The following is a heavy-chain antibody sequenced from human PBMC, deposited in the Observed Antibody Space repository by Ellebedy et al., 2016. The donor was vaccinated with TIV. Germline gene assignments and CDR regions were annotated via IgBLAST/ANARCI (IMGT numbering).Heavy chain of an antibody. V-gene: IGHV3-48*02. J-gene: IGHJ4*02. CDR1: GFTFSGYG. CDR3: ARNGRHYESSGYRFDN. D-gene: IGHD3-22*01. Sequence: PGGSLRLSCAASGFTFSGYGLNWVRQAPGKGLQWVSYISSNSWTIYYADSVKGRFTISRDNAKNSLYLQMNSLRDEDTDVYYCARNGRHYESSGYRFDNWGQGTLVTVSS. CDR2: ISSNSWTI.